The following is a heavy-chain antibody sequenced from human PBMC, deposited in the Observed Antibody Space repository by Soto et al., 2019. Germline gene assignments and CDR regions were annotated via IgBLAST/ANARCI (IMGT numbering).Heavy chain of an antibody. Sequence: SPTLSLTCAISADSVSSNSAAWNWITQSPSSGLEWLGRTYYRSKWYNDSAVSVKSRITINPDTSKTQFSLQLNSVTPEDTAVYYCARDFYYGSGRPFDYWGQGTLVTVSS. J-gene: IGHJ4*02. CDR1: ADSVSSNSAA. D-gene: IGHD3-10*01. CDR3: ARDFYYGSGRPFDY. V-gene: IGHV6-1*01. CDR2: TYYRSKWYN.